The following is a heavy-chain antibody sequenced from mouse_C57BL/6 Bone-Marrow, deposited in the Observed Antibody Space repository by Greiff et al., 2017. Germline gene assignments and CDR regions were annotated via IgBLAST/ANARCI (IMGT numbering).Heavy chain of an antibody. V-gene: IGHV7-3*01. CDR3: ARFNDYGSSYDWYFDV. Sequence: EVQLVESGGGLVQPGGSLSLSCAASGFTFTDYYMSWVRQPPGKALEWLGFIRNKANGYTTEYSASVKGRFTISRDNSQSILYLQMNALRAEDSATCYCARFNDYGSSYDWYFDVWGTGTTVTVSS. J-gene: IGHJ1*03. CDR2: IRNKANGYTT. CDR1: GFTFTDYY. D-gene: IGHD1-1*01.